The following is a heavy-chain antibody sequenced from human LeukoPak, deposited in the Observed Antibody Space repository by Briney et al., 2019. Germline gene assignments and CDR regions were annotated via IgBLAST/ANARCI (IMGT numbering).Heavy chain of an antibody. J-gene: IGHJ4*02. V-gene: IGHV3-30-3*01. CDR2: ISYDGSNK. Sequence: GGSLRLSCAASGFTFSNAWMSWVRQAPGKGLEWVAVISYDGSNKYYADSVKGRFTISRDNSKNTLYLQMNSLRAEDTAVYYCARGTDYYDSSGYYMDYWGQGTLVTVSS. CDR3: ARGTDYYDSSGYYMDY. CDR1: GFTFSNAW. D-gene: IGHD3-22*01.